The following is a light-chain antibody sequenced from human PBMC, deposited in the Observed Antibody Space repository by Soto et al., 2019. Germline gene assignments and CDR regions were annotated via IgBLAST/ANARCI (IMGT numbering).Light chain of an antibody. Sequence: QSVLTQPPSVSGAPGQRVTISCTGSSSNIGSTYDVQWYQQLPGTAPKLLIHGNTNRPSGVPDRFSGYKSGTSASLSITGVQEDDEADYYCQSYDDSLSVHYVFGTGTKLTVL. J-gene: IGLJ1*01. CDR3: QSYDDSLSVHYV. CDR1: SSNIGSTYD. V-gene: IGLV1-40*01. CDR2: GNT.